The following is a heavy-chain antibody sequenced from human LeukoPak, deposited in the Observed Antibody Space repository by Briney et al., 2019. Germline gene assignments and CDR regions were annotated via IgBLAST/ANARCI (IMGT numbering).Heavy chain of an antibody. CDR3: ARGYRFVSEMGTRWNDY. V-gene: IGHV4-34*01. Sequence: TSETLSLTCAVYGVTFSGYYGSWIRQPPGKGLEWIWEINHSGSTNYNPSLKGRVTISVDTSKNQFSLQMSSVRAEDTAVYYCARGYRFVSEMGTRWNDYWGEGTLVTVFS. J-gene: IGHJ4*02. D-gene: IGHD5-24*01. CDR1: GVTFSGYY. CDR2: INHSGST.